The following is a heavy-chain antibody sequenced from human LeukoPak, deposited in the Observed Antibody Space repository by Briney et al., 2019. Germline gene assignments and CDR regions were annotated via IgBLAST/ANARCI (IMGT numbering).Heavy chain of an antibody. V-gene: IGHV3-53*01. CDR1: GFTVSSNY. Sequence: PGGSLRLSCAASGFTVSSNYMSWVRQAPGKGLEWVSVIYSGGSTYCADSVKGRFTISRDNSKNTLYLQMNSLRAEDTAVYYCARHDSSGNRRDYWGQGTLVTVSS. J-gene: IGHJ4*02. CDR3: ARHDSSGNRRDY. CDR2: IYSGGST. D-gene: IGHD3-22*01.